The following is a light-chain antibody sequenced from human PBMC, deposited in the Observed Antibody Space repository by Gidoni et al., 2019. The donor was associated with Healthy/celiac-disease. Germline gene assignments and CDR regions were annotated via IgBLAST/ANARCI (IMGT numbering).Light chain of an antibody. V-gene: IGKV3-15*01. CDR2: GAS. CDR1: QSVSSN. CDR3: QQYNNWPPYT. J-gene: IGKJ2*01. Sequence: EIVMTQSPATLSVSPGERATLSCRASQSVSSNLAWYQQKPGQAARLLIYGASTRATGIPARFSGSGSATAFTLTISSLQSEDFAVYYCQQYNNWPPYTFGQGTKLEIK.